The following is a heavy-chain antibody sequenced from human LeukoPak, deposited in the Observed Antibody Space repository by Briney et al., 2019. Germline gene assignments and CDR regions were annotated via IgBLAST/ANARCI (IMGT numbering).Heavy chain of an antibody. CDR1: GFTFSSYW. J-gene: IGHJ4*02. D-gene: IGHD4-17*01. CDR2: IKQDGSEK. Sequence: GGSLRLSCAASGFTFSSYWMSWVRQAPGKGLEWVANIKQDGSEKYYVASVKGRFTISRDNAKNSLYLQMNSLRAEDTAVYYCARDLSDYGDYIDYWGQGTLVTVSS. V-gene: IGHV3-7*01. CDR3: ARDLSDYGDYIDY.